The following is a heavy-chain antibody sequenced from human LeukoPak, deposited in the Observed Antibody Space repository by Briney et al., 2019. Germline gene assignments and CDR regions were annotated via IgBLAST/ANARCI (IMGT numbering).Heavy chain of an antibody. D-gene: IGHD3-9*01. J-gene: IGHJ4*02. CDR3: TTGYLVGYYFDY. CDR2: IKSKTDGGTT. CDR1: GFTFSNAW. V-gene: IGHV3-15*01. Sequence: GSLRLSFAASGFTFSNAWMSWVRQAPGKGLECVGRIKSKTDGGTTDYAAPVKGRFTISRDDSKNTLYLQMNSLKTEDTAVYYCTTGYLVGYYFDYWGQGTLVTVSS.